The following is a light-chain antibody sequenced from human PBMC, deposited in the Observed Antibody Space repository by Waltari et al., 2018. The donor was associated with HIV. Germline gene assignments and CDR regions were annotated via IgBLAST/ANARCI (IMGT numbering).Light chain of an antibody. Sequence: QSVLTQPPSASATPGQRAPISCSGTSPHTGSTYVYGYQQPPGKAPKFLIFRNNQRPSGVPDRFSGSKSGTSASLAISGLRSEDEAEYYCAAWDDSLSGYVFGTGTKVTVL. J-gene: IGLJ1*01. V-gene: IGLV1-47*01. CDR3: AAWDDSLSGYV. CDR2: RNN. CDR1: SPHTGSTY.